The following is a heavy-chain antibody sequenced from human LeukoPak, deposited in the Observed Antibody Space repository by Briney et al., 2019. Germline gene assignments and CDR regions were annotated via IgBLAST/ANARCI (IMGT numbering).Heavy chain of an antibody. CDR1: GFTFSSYA. CDR3: ARDLPPPGIAAAGDGY. CDR2: ISYDGSNK. D-gene: IGHD6-13*01. J-gene: IGHJ4*02. Sequence: GRSLRLSCAASGFTFSSYAMHWVRQAPGKGLEWVAVISYDGSNKYYADSVKGRFTISRDNSKNTLYLQMNSLRAEDTAVYYCARDLPPPGIAAAGDGYWGQGTLVTVSS. V-gene: IGHV3-30-3*01.